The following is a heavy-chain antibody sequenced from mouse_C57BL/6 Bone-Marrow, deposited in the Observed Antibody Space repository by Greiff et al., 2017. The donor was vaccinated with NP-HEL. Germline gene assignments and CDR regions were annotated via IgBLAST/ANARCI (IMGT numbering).Heavy chain of an antibody. Sequence: EVMLVESGEGLVKPGGSLKLSCAASGFTFSSYAMSWVRQTPEKRLEWVAYISSGGDYIYYADTVKGRFTISRDNARNTLYLQMSSLKSEDTAMYYCTRDAGPHYYAMDYWGQGTSVTVSS. CDR3: TRDAGPHYYAMDY. D-gene: IGHD4-1*01. CDR1: GFTFSSYA. V-gene: IGHV5-9-1*02. J-gene: IGHJ4*01. CDR2: ISSGGDYI.